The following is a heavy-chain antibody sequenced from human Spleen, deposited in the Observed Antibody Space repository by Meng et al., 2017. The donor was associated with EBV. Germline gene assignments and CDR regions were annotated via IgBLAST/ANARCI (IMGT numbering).Heavy chain of an antibody. V-gene: IGHV4-34*12. CDR3: ARAGSFLGIIDS. CDR1: GGSFNDYS. J-gene: IGHJ5*01. CDR2: IINSGFT. D-gene: IGHD2/OR15-2a*01. Sequence: RAGLLRPSSTRSLTAVSIGGSFNDYSGTWTRQPPGKGLGWIGEIINSGFTNYNPSLKSRVTISVDTPKNHFSLKLSSLTAADTALYYCARAGSFLGIIDSWGQGTLVTVSS.